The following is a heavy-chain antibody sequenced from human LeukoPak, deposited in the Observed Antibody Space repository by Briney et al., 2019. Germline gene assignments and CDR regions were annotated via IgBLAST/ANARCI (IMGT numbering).Heavy chain of an antibody. Sequence: GGSLRLSCAACGFTVSSNYMSWVRQAPGKGLEWVSVIYSGGSTYYADSVKGRFTISRDNSKNTLYLQMNSLRAEDTAVYYCARDSPEYYYYGMDVWGQGTTVTVSS. J-gene: IGHJ6*02. CDR1: GFTVSSNY. CDR2: IYSGGST. V-gene: IGHV3-66*01. CDR3: ARDSPEYYYYGMDV.